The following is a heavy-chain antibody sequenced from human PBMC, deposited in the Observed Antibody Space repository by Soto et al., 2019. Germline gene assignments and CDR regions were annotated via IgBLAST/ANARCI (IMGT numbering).Heavy chain of an antibody. J-gene: IGHJ4*02. V-gene: IGHV3-48*02. Sequence: DVHLVESGGGLVQPGGSLRLSCAVSGFPFSTYAMHWVRQAPGKGLEWISYINSDGTTTFHADSVKGRFTVSRDNAKNSLYLQMSSLRHEDTAVYYCARDLSHWGQGTLVTVSS. CDR2: INSDGTTT. CDR3: ARDLSH. CDR1: GFPFSTYA.